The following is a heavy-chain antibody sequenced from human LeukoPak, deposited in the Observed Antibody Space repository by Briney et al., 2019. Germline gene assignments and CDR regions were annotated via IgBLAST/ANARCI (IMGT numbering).Heavy chain of an antibody. D-gene: IGHD6-13*01. J-gene: IGHJ4*02. CDR3: ASEIAAAGRGIGY. V-gene: IGHV4-4*07. CDR2: IHASGNS. Sequence: SETLSLTCTVSDGSISSYYWSWIRQPAGKGLEWIGRIHASGNSNYNPSFKSRVTMSVDTSKNQFSLNLSSVTAADTAVYFCASEIAAAGRGIGYWGQGTLATVSS. CDR1: DGSISSYY.